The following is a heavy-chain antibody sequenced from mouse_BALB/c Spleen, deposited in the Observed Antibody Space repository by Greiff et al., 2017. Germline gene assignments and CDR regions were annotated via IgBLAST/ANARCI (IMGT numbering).Heavy chain of an antibody. D-gene: IGHD2-1*01. CDR1: GFTFNTYA. V-gene: IGHV10-1*02. J-gene: IGHJ4*01. CDR3: VRHDYGNSYYYAMDY. Sequence: EVQLQESGGRLVQPKGSLKLSCAASGFTFNTYAMNWVRQAPGKGLEWVARIRSKSNNYATYYADSVKDRFTISRDDSQSMLYLQMNNLKTEDTAMYYCVRHDYGNSYYYAMDYWGQGTSVTVSS. CDR2: IRSKSNNYAT.